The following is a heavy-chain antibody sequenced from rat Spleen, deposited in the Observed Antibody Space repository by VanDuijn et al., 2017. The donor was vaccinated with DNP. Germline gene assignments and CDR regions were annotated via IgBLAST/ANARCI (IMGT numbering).Heavy chain of an antibody. CDR2: IGSAAYAP. Sequence: EVQLVETGGGLVQPGRSLKLSCVASGFTFSNYWMYWIRQAPAKGLEWVAYIGSAAYAPYYGDSVKGRFTISRDNAKSTLYLQMNSLRSEDMATYYCVRWNSGHFDYWGQGVMVTVSS. D-gene: IGHD4-3*01. CDR1: GFTFSNYW. J-gene: IGHJ2*01. V-gene: IGHV5-58*01. CDR3: VRWNSGHFDY.